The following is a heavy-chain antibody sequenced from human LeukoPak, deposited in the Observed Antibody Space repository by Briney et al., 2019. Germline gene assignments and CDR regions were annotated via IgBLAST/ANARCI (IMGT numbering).Heavy chain of an antibody. Sequence: SETLSLTCAVSGDSVSSSNYYWSWIRQPPGKGLEWIGYIYYGGNTNYNPSLKSRVTMSVDTSKNQFSLKLSSVTAADTAIYYCARENPSGYYNRPIDYWGQGTLVTVSS. D-gene: IGHD3-22*01. CDR3: ARENPSGYYNRPIDY. V-gene: IGHV4-61*01. CDR2: IYYGGNT. J-gene: IGHJ4*02. CDR1: GDSVSSSNYY.